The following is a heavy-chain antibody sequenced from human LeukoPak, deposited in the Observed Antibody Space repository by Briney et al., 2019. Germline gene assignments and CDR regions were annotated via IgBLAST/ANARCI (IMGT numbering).Heavy chain of an antibody. Sequence: SVKVSCKASGGTFSSYAISWVRQAPGQGLELMGRIIPIFGTANYAQKFQGRVTITTDESTSTAYMELSSLRSEDTAVYYCATIPGRRPRGVDDAFDIWGQGTMVTVSS. V-gene: IGHV1-69*05. CDR2: IIPIFGTA. D-gene: IGHD1-26*01. CDR3: ATIPGRRPRGVDDAFDI. CDR1: GGTFSSYA. J-gene: IGHJ3*02.